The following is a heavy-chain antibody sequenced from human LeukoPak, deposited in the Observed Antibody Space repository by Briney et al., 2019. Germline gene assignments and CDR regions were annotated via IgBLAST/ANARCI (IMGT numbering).Heavy chain of an antibody. CDR1: GYTFTSYD. J-gene: IGHJ4*02. CDR2: MNPNSGNT. V-gene: IGHV1-8*01. D-gene: IGHD3-22*01. CDR3: ARFFYDSSGYYLGN. Sequence: GASVKVSCKASGYTFTSYDINWVRQVTGQGLEWMGWMNPNSGNTGYAQKFQGRVTMTRNTSISTAYMELSSLRSEDTAVYYCARFFYDSSGYYLGNWGQGTLVTVSS.